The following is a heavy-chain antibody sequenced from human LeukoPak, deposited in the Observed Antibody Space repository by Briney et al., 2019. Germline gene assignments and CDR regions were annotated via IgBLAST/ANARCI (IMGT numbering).Heavy chain of an antibody. D-gene: IGHD3-10*01. J-gene: IGHJ4*02. CDR1: GFTFSDYY. V-gene: IGHV3-11*01. CDR3: ARKIYGSENYIDY. CDR2: LSSSGNTI. Sequence: PGGSLRLSCAASGFTFSDYYINWIRQAPGMGLEWVAYLSSSGNTIYYADSVKGRFTISRDNAKKSVYLQMNSLRPEDTAVYCARKIYGSENYIDYWGQGILVTVSS.